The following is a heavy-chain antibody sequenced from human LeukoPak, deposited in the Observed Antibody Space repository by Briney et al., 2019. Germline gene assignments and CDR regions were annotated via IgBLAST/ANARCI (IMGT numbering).Heavy chain of an antibody. Sequence: GGSLRVSCAASGFTVSSNYMNWVRQAPGKGLEWVSIIYSDGSTYYADSVKGRFTISRDNSKNTLCLQMNSLRAEDTAVYYCARASLNTYGPLYFDYWGQGTLVTVSS. CDR1: GFTVSSNY. J-gene: IGHJ4*02. D-gene: IGHD5-18*01. V-gene: IGHV3-53*01. CDR3: ARASLNTYGPLYFDY. CDR2: IYSDGST.